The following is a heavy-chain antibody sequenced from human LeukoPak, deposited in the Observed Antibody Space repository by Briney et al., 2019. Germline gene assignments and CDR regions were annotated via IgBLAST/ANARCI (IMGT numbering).Heavy chain of an antibody. V-gene: IGHV3-30*18. CDR2: MSYDGSKK. CDR3: AKNRRIFGRTLQRHYMDV. D-gene: IGHD3-3*01. Sequence: GGSLRLSCAVSGFTFSSYGMHWVRQAPGKGPEWVAFMSYDGSKKPYADSVKGRFTISRDNSKNTLYLQMDSLRVEDTAVYYCAKNRRIFGRTLQRHYMDVWGRGTTVTVSS. J-gene: IGHJ6*03. CDR1: GFTFSSYG.